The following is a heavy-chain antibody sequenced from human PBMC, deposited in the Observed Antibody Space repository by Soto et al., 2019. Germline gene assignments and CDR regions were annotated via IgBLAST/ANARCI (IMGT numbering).Heavy chain of an antibody. CDR1: GGSFSGYY. D-gene: IGHD3-10*01. J-gene: IGHJ6*02. CDR3: ARGLRGVIITSFYFVMDV. Sequence: QVQLQQWGAGLLKPSETLSLTCAVYGGSFSGYYWSWIRQPPGKGLEWIGDINHSGRTNYNPSLKGRVXIXIDXSKNQVSLRLTSVTAADTAVYYCARGLRGVIITSFYFVMDVWGQGTTVIVSS. CDR2: INHSGRT. V-gene: IGHV4-34*02.